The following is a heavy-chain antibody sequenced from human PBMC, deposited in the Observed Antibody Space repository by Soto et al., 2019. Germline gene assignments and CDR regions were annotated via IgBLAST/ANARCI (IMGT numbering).Heavy chain of an antibody. V-gene: IGHV4-30-2*01. CDR3: ARNPEYGHVDY. J-gene: IGHJ4*02. CDR2: IYHSGST. Sequence: PSETLSLTCAVSGGSISSGGYSWSWIRQPPGKGLEWIGYIYHSGSTYYNPSLKSRVTISVDRSKNQFSLKLSSVTAADTAVYYCARNPEYGHVDYWGQGTLVTVSS. D-gene: IGHD4-17*01. CDR1: GGSISSGGYS.